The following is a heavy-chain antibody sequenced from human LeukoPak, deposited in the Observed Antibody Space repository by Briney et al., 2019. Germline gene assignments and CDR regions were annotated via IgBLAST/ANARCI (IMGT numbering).Heavy chain of an antibody. CDR1: GGSSSSYY. CDR3: ARDVGGGDGYPDAFDI. Sequence: SETLSLTCTVSGGSSSSYYWSWIRQPPGKGLEWIGYIYYSGSTNYNPSLKGRVTISVDTSKNQFSLKLSSVTAADTAVYYCARDVGGGDGYPDAFDIWGQGTMVTVSS. J-gene: IGHJ3*02. CDR2: IYYSGST. V-gene: IGHV4-59*01. D-gene: IGHD5-24*01.